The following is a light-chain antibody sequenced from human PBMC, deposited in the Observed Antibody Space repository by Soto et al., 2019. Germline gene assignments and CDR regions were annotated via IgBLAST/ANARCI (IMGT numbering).Light chain of an antibody. CDR3: QQYNNWPWT. CDR2: GAS. J-gene: IGKJ1*01. CDR1: QSVSSN. Sequence: EIVMTQSPATLSVSPGETATLSCRASQSVSSNLAWYQQKPGQAPRLLIYGASTRATGIPARFSGSGSGTEFTLTISSLQSEDFAVYYGQQYNNWPWTFGQGTKVEIK. V-gene: IGKV3-15*01.